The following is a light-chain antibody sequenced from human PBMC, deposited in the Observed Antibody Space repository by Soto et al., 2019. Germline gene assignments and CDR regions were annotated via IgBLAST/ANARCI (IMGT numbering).Light chain of an antibody. V-gene: IGLV1-40*01. J-gene: IGLJ1*01. CDR2: GST. CDR1: SSDIGAGSE. CDR3: QSYDNSLSAYV. Sequence: QSVLTQPPSLSGAPGQRVTISCTGSSSDIGAGSEVHWYQQLPGTAPKLLIFGSTNRPSGVPDRFSGSKSATSASLAITGLQAEDEADYYRQSYDNSLSAYVFGTGTKLTVL.